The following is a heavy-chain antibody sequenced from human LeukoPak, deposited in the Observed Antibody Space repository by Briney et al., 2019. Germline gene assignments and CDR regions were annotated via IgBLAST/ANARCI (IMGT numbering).Heavy chain of an antibody. J-gene: IGHJ4*02. Sequence: GGSLRLSCAASGFTFSSHAMNWVRQAPGKGLEWVSGISGSGGSTYYADSVKGRFTISRDNSKNTLYVQMNSLRAEDTAVYYCAKKMPGNIAAAGDYWGQGTLVTVSS. V-gene: IGHV3-23*01. CDR1: GFTFSSHA. CDR3: AKKMPGNIAAAGDY. CDR2: ISGSGGST. D-gene: IGHD6-13*01.